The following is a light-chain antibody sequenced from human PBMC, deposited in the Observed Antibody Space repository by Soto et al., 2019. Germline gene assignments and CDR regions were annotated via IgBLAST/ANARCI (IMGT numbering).Light chain of an antibody. J-gene: IGKJ4*01. CDR2: NES. Sequence: EIVLTQSPGTLSFSPGERATLPCRASQSVSSNYLAWHQQTTGQAPRILIYNESSRATCIPDRLSGSGSGTDLNLTISRLEPEDFAVYYCQKFSSYTLTFGGGTKVDIK. V-gene: IGKV3-20*01. CDR1: QSVSSNY. CDR3: QKFSSYTLT.